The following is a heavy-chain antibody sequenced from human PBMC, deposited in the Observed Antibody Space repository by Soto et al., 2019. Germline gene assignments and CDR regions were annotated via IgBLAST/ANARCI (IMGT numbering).Heavy chain of an antibody. CDR2: IYSGGGT. Sequence: EVQLVESGGGLVQPGGSLRLSCAASGFTVSSNYMSWVRQAPGKGLEWVSVIYSGGGTYYADSVKGRFTISRHNSKNTLXLXXXXXXXXXTXXXXXXXXXXXXXXXXXWXQGTLVTVSS. CDR1: GFTVSSNY. V-gene: IGHV3-53*04. J-gene: IGHJ4*02. CDR3: XXXXXXXXXXXX.